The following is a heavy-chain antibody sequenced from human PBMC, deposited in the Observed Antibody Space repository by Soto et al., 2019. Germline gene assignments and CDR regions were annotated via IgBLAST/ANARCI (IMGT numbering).Heavy chain of an antibody. CDR2: IYHSGST. V-gene: IGHV4-30-2*05. Sequence: SETLSLTCAVSGGSLSSGGYSWSWIRQPPGKGLEWIGYIYHSGSTYYNPSLKSRVTISVDTSKNQFSLKLSSVTAADTAVYYCARDRGYYGMDVWGQGTTVTFSS. CDR1: GGSLSSGGYS. J-gene: IGHJ6*02. CDR3: ARDRGYYGMDV.